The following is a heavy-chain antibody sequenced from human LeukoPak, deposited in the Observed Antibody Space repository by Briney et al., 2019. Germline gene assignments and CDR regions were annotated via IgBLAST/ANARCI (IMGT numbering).Heavy chain of an antibody. CDR1: GGSFSGYY. CDR3: ARVLSVVVVPAARFDP. Sequence: SETLSLTCAVYGGSFSGYYWSWIRQPPGKGLEWIGEINHSGSTNYNPSLKSRVTISVDTSKNQFSLKLSSVTAADTAVYYCARVLSVVVVPAARFDPWGQGTLVTVSS. CDR2: INHSGST. J-gene: IGHJ5*02. V-gene: IGHV4-34*01. D-gene: IGHD2-2*01.